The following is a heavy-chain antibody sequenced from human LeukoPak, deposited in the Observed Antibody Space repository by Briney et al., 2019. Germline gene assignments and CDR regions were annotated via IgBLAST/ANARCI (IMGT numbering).Heavy chain of an antibody. V-gene: IGHV4-59*01. J-gene: IGHJ3*02. CDR2: IYYSGRR. D-gene: IGHD3-3*01. CDR1: GGSISSYY. Sequence: PSETLSLTCTVSGGSISSYYWSWIRQPPGKGLEWIGYIYYSGRRNYNPSLKSRVSISVDTSKNQFSLKLSSVTAADTAVYYCATTYYDFWSGHIGAFDIWGQGTMVTVSS. CDR3: ATTYYDFWSGHIGAFDI.